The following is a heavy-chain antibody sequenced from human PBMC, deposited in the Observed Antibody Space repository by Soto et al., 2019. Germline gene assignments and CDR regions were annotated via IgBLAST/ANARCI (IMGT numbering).Heavy chain of an antibody. J-gene: IGHJ4*02. V-gene: IGHV3-23*01. CDR3: AKMLTMVRGVTGLRDFDF. CDR1: GFTFSSYA. Sequence: EVQLLEAGGNLIQPGGSLRLSCAASGFTFSSYAMSWVRQAPGQGLEWLSAISGPGATIYYADSVKGRFTISRDNSKNTLYLQMNSLPAEDTAVYYCAKMLTMVRGVTGLRDFDFWCQGTLVTVSS. D-gene: IGHD3-10*01. CDR2: ISGPGATI.